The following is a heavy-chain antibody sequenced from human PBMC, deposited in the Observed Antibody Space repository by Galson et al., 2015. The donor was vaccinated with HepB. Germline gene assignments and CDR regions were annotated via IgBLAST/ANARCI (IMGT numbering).Heavy chain of an antibody. CDR2: ISSSSSYI. V-gene: IGHV3-21*01. CDR1: GFTFSSYG. Sequence: SLRLSCAASGFTFSSYGMNWVRQAPGKGLEWVSSISSSSSYIYYADSVKGRFTISRDNAKNSLYLQMNSLRAEDTAVYYCARERSSWYGPCFDYWGQGTLVTVSS. D-gene: IGHD6-13*01. J-gene: IGHJ4*02. CDR3: ARERSSWYGPCFDY.